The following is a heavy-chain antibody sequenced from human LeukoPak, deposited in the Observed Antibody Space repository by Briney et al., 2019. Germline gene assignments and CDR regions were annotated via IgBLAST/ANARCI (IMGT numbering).Heavy chain of an antibody. CDR3: AKEDHRGSDPPWFDP. Sequence: PGGSLRLSCAASGFTFSSYAMHWVRQAPGKGLEYVSAISSNGGSTYYANSVKGRFTISRDNSKNTLYLQMNSLRADDTAVYYCAKEDHRGSDPPWFDPWGQGTLVTVSS. CDR2: ISSNGGST. CDR1: GFTFSSYA. D-gene: IGHD3-10*01. V-gene: IGHV3-64*01. J-gene: IGHJ5*02.